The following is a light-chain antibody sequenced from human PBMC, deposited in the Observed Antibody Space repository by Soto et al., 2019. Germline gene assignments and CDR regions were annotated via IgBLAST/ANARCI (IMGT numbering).Light chain of an antibody. Sequence: EIPMTLSPSSLSASVGDRVTITCRASQTINSYLKWYRQKPGKAPKLLIYAASSLQSGVPSRFSGRGSGTDFTLTISSLQPEDFATYYCQQSYSSPITFGQGTRLEI. CDR3: QQSYSSPIT. J-gene: IGKJ5*01. V-gene: IGKV1-39*01. CDR1: QTINSY. CDR2: AAS.